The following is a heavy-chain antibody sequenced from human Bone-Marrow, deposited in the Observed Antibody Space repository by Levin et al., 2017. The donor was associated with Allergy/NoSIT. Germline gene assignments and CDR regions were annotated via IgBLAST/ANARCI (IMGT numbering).Heavy chain of an antibody. Sequence: PSETLSLTCAVSGGSISSSNWWSWVRQPPGKGLEWIGEIYHSGSTNYNPSLKSRVTISVDKSKNQFSLKLSSVTAADTAVYYCASIYCSSTSCYLPEYFQHWGQGTLVTVSS. V-gene: IGHV4-4*02. D-gene: IGHD2-2*01. CDR3: ASIYCSSTSCYLPEYFQH. J-gene: IGHJ1*01. CDR1: GGSISSSNW. CDR2: IYHSGST.